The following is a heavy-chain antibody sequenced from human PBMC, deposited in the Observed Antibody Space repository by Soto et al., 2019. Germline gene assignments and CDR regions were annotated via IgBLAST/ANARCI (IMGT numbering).Heavy chain of an antibody. D-gene: IGHD4-17*01. CDR1: GYTFTSYG. CDR2: ISAYNGNT. J-gene: IGHJ4*02. Sequence: GASVKVSCKASGYTFTSYGISWVRQAPGQGLEWMGWISAYNGNTNYAQKLQGRVTMTTDTSTSTAYMELRSLRSDDTAVYYCARDARTGLPDYGDYTGDYWGQGILVTVSS. CDR3: ARDARTGLPDYGDYTGDY. V-gene: IGHV1-18*01.